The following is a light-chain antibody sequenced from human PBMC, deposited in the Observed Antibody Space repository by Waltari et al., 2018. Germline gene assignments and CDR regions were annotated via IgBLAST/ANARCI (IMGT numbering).Light chain of an antibody. CDR2: AGS. Sequence: DIQLTQYPSSLSAHVGDRVTITCRAGQSISNFLNWYHQKPGKAPELLIYAGSTLQSGVPSRFSGSGSGTDFTLTISGLQPEDFVTYYCQQSYNTPWTFGQGTKVEIK. J-gene: IGKJ1*01. V-gene: IGKV1-39*01. CDR1: QSISNF. CDR3: QQSYNTPWT.